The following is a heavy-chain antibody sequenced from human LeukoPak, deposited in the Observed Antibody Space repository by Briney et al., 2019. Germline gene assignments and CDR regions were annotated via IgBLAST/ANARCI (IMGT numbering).Heavy chain of an antibody. CDR2: IRYDGSDK. Sequence: PGGSLRLSCAASGFTFNNYDMHWVRQAPGKRLEWVAFIRYDGSDKYYADSLKGRFTISRDASKNTLYLQMNSLRSEDTAVYYCASLLIKGSECSSTSCPGDYWGQGTLVTVSS. CDR1: GFTFNNYD. V-gene: IGHV3-30*02. J-gene: IGHJ4*02. D-gene: IGHD2-2*01. CDR3: ASLLIKGSECSSTSCPGDY.